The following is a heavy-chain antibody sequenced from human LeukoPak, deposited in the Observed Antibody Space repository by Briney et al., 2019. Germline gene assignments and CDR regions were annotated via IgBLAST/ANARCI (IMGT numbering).Heavy chain of an antibody. CDR3: ARGEGGSYLFDY. CDR2: INAGNGNT. D-gene: IGHD1-26*01. J-gene: IGHJ4*02. V-gene: IGHV1-3*01. Sequence: GASVKVSCKASGYTFTSYAMHWVRQAPGQRLEWMGWINAGNGNTKYSQKFQGRVTMTRDTSTSTVYMELSSLRSEDTAVYYCARGEGGSYLFDYWGQGTPVTVSS. CDR1: GYTFTSYA.